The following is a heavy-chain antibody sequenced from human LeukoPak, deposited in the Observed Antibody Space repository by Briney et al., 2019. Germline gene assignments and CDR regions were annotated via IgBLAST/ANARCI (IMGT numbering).Heavy chain of an antibody. V-gene: IGHV3-23*01. D-gene: IGHD3-22*01. CDR3: AKGLNSYDSSGYPS. CDR1: GFTFSSYA. Sequence: GGSLRFSCAASGFTFSSYAMSWVRQAPGKGLEWVSGISGSGGSTYYADSVKGRFTIARDNSKNTLYLQMNSLRAEDTAVYYCAKGLNSYDSSGYPSWGQGTLVTVSS. J-gene: IGHJ4*02. CDR2: ISGSGGST.